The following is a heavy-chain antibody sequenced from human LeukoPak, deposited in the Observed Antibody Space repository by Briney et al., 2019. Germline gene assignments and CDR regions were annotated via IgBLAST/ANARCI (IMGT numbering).Heavy chain of an antibody. D-gene: IGHD1-26*01. CDR1: GFTFSRYG. V-gene: IGHV3-30*02. J-gene: IGHJ3*02. CDR3: VKTPPTRQSRTRVGATARPDAFDI. CDR2: IWYDASLD. Sequence: GGSLRLSCAASGFTFSRYGMNWVRQAPGKGLEWVALIWYDASLDFHADSMKGRSTISRDNSKNTLYLQMNSLRAEDTAVYYCVKTPPTRQSRTRVGATARPDAFDIWGQGTMVTVSS.